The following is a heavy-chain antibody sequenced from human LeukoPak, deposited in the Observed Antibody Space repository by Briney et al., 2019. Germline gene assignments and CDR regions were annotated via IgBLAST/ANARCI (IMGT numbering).Heavy chain of an antibody. CDR2: IYYSGST. CDR3: ARDLGYSYGNYFDY. CDR1: GGSISSYY. Sequence: PSETLSLTCTVSGGSISSYYWSWIRQPPGKGLEWIGYIYYSGSTNYNPSLKSRVTISVDTSKNQFSLKLSSVTAADTAVYYCARDLGYSYGNYFDYWGQGTLVTVSS. D-gene: IGHD5-18*01. J-gene: IGHJ4*02. V-gene: IGHV4-59*01.